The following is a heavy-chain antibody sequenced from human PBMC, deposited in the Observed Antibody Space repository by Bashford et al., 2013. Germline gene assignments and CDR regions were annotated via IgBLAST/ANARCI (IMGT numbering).Heavy chain of an antibody. D-gene: IGHD3-3*01. V-gene: IGHV3-73*01. CDR3: TSMYYDFWSGYRDY. CDR2: IRSKANSYAT. J-gene: IGHJ4*02. Sequence: VRQAPGKGLEWVGRIRSKANSYATAYAASVKGRFTISRDDSKNTAYLQMNSLKTEDTAVYYCTSMYYDFWSGYRDYWGQGTLVTVSS.